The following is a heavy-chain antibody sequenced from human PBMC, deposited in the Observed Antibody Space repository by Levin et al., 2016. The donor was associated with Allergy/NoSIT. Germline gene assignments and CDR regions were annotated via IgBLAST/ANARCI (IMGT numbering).Heavy chain of an antibody. J-gene: IGHJ4*02. Sequence: WIRQPPGKGLEWIGRIYDSGTTNYNPSLKSRVTISVDTSKNQFSLKLSSVTAADTAVYYCARGPLTGALYFDYWGQGTLVTVSS. V-gene: IGHV4-59*12. CDR3: ARGPLTGALYFDY. CDR2: IYDSGTT.